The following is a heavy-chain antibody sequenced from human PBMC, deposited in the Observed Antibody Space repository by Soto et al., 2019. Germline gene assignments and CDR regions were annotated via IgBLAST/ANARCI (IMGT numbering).Heavy chain of an antibody. CDR3: ARVPDKWLRALDAFDI. V-gene: IGHV1-18*01. CDR2: ISAYNGNT. J-gene: IGHJ3*02. D-gene: IGHD5-12*01. CDR1: GYTFTSYG. Sequence: SVKVSCKASGYTFTSYGISWVRQAPGQGLEWMGWISAYNGNTNYAQKLQGRVTMTTDTSTSTAYMELRSLRSDDTAVYYCARVPDKWLRALDAFDIWGQGTMVTVSS.